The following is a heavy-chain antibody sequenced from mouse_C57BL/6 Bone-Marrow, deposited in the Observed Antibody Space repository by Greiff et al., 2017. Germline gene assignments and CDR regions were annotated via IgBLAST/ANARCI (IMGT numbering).Heavy chain of an antibody. Sequence: EVQLQQSGPELVKPGASVKISCKASGYTFTDYYMNWVKQSHGKSLEWIGDINPNNGGTSYNQKFKGKATLTVDKSSSTAYMEIRSLTSEDSAVYYCARGDYGEYYFDYWGQGTTLTVSS. D-gene: IGHD2-4*01. V-gene: IGHV1-26*01. CDR1: GYTFTDYY. J-gene: IGHJ2*01. CDR2: INPNNGGT. CDR3: ARGDYGEYYFDY.